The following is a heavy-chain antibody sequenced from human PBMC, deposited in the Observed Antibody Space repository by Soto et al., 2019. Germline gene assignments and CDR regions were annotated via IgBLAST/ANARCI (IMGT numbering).Heavy chain of an antibody. CDR1: GYTFTSYA. V-gene: IGHV1-3*01. CDR2: INAGNGNT. J-gene: IGHJ6*02. CDR3: ARGDGYYDYYYYYGMDV. Sequence: ASVKVSCKASGYTFTSYAMHWVRQAPGQRLEWMGWINAGNGNTKYSQKFQGRVTITRDTSASTAYMELSSLRSGDTAVYYCARGDGYYDYYYYYGMDVWGQGTTVTVSS. D-gene: IGHD3-22*01.